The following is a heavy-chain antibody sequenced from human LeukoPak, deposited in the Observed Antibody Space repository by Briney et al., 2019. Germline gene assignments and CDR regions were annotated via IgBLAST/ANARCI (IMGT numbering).Heavy chain of an antibody. CDR1: GGTFSSYA. J-gene: IGHJ5*02. Sequence: ASVKVSCKASGGTFSSYAISWVRQAPGQGLEWMGGIIPIFGTANYAQKFQGRVTITADESTSTAYMELSSLRSEDTAVYYCARGSRRRFLWFGELLTWGQGPLVTVS. D-gene: IGHD3-10*01. V-gene: IGHV1-69*13. CDR3: ARGSRRRFLWFGELLT. CDR2: IIPIFGTA.